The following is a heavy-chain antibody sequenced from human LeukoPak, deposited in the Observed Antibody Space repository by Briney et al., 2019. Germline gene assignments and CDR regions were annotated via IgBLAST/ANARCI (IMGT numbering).Heavy chain of an antibody. CDR2: ISGSGSVK. D-gene: IGHD1-26*01. CDR3: ARESSGTYPDYFDF. CDR1: GFTFESHS. J-gene: IGHJ4*02. Sequence: PGGSLRLSCAASGFTFESHSMNWVRQAPGKGPEWVSYISGSGSVKYYADSVKGRFTISRDNTKNSLYLQVNNLSAEDTAVYYCARESSGTYPDYFDFWGQGTLVTVSS. V-gene: IGHV3-48*04.